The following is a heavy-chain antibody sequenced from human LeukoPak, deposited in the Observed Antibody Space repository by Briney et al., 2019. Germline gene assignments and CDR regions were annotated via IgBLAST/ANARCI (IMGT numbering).Heavy chain of an antibody. CDR1: GLTVSDNI. D-gene: IGHD3-16*02. CDR3: ARDSDVWGSYRYTALFDY. J-gene: IGHJ4*02. CDR2: IYSGGST. Sequence: GGSLRLTCAASGLTVSDNIINWVRQAPGKGLEWVSVIYSGGSTYYADSVKGRFTISRDNSKNTLYLQMNSLRAEDTAVYYCARDSDVWGSYRYTALFDYWGQGTLVTVSS. V-gene: IGHV3-66*01.